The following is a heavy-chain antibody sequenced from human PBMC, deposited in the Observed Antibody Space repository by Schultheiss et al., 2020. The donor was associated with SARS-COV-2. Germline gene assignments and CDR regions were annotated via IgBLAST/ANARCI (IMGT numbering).Heavy chain of an antibody. CDR3: ARVGSVALTDY. CDR2: ISSSSSYI. V-gene: IGHV3-21*01. CDR1: GFTFSNAW. Sequence: GGSLRLSCAASGFTFSNAWMNWVRQAPGKGLEWVSSISSSSSYIYYADSVKGRFTISRDNAKNSLYLQMNSLRAEDTAVYYCARVGSVALTDYWGQGTLVTVSS. D-gene: IGHD6-19*01. J-gene: IGHJ4*02.